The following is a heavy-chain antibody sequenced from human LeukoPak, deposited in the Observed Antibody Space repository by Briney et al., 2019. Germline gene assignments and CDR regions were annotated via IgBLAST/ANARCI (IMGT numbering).Heavy chain of an antibody. CDR2: LYSVGTT. Sequence: GGSLRLSCAASGFTFSSYAMSWVRQVPGKGLEWVSILYSVGTTYYTDSVKGRFTISRDDSKNTLYLQMNSLRAEDTAVYYCARWYCTRTSCYYDYWGQGTLVTVSS. CDR1: GFTFSSYA. V-gene: IGHV3-53*01. CDR3: ARWYCTRTSCYYDY. D-gene: IGHD2-2*01. J-gene: IGHJ4*02.